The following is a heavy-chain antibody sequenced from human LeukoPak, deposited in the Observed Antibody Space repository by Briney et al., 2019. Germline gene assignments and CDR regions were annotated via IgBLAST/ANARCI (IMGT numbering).Heavy chain of an antibody. D-gene: IGHD2-2*02. CDR2: IIPIFGTA. CDR1: GGTFSSYA. Sequence: PVTVSCKASGGTFSSYAISWVRQAPGQGLEWMGGIIPIFGTANYAQKFQGRVTITTDESTSTAYMELSSLRSEDTAVYYCARTRGCSSTSCYKGRAYNWFDPWGQGTLVTVSS. V-gene: IGHV1-69*05. CDR3: ARTRGCSSTSCYKGRAYNWFDP. J-gene: IGHJ5*02.